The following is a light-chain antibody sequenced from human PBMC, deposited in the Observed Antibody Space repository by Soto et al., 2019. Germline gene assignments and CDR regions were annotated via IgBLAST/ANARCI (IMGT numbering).Light chain of an antibody. CDR2: GAS. Sequence: EIVMTQSPATLSVSPGERATLSCRASQSVSSNLAWYQQKPGQAPRLLIYGASTRATGIPARFSGSGSGTEHTLTISSLKSEDFAVYYCHQYNDWPPMYTFGQGTKLEI. V-gene: IGKV3-15*01. CDR1: QSVSSN. J-gene: IGKJ2*01. CDR3: HQYNDWPPMYT.